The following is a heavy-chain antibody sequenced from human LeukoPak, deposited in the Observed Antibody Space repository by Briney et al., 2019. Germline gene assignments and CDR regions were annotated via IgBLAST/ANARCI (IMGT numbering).Heavy chain of an antibody. Sequence: SETLSLTCAVYGGSFSGYYWSWIRQPPGKGLEWIGEINHSGSTNYNPSLKSRVTISVDTSKNQFSLRLSSVTAADTAVYYCARGLPVTTKPQSSFDSWGQGTLGTVS. CDR1: GGSFSGYY. CDR2: INHSGST. CDR3: ARGLPVTTKPQSSFDS. J-gene: IGHJ4*02. D-gene: IGHD4-11*01. V-gene: IGHV4-34*01.